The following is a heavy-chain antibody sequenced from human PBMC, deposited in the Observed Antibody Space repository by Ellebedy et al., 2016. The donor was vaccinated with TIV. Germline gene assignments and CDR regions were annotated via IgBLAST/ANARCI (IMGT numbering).Heavy chain of an antibody. V-gene: IGHV4-59*08. Sequence: SETLSLTCTVSGGSTNTYYWSWIRQPPGLGLEWIGYINNRGSTKYNPSLKSRLTISVDTSKKPLSLKVSSVTAADTAVYYCARHHWELPGPGAFDIWGQGTMVTVSS. D-gene: IGHD1-7*01. CDR3: ARHHWELPGPGAFDI. CDR1: GGSTNTYY. J-gene: IGHJ3*02. CDR2: INNRGST.